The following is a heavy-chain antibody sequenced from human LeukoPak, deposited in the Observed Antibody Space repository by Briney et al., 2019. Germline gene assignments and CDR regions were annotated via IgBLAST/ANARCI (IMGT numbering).Heavy chain of an antibody. V-gene: IGHV3-30*02. Sequence: GGSLRLSCAASGFTFSSYGMHWVRQAPGKGLEWVAFIRYDGSNKYYADSVKGRFTISRDNSKNTLYLQMNSLRAEDTAVYYCAKVEGSGSGSYGSKIRYGPLGLDYWGQGTLVTVSS. D-gene: IGHD3-10*01. CDR3: AKVEGSGSGSYGSKIRYGPLGLDY. CDR1: GFTFSSYG. J-gene: IGHJ4*02. CDR2: IRYDGSNK.